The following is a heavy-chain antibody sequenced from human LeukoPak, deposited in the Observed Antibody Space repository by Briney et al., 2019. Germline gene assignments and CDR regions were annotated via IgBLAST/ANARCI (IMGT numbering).Heavy chain of an antibody. V-gene: IGHV3-23*01. Sequence: GGSLRLSCAASGFTFSNYAMTWVRQAPGKGLECVSVISGSGDATNYADSVKGRFTISRDNSKSTLYVQMNSLRAEDTAVYYCAKSTSFYLYSLGQGTLVTVSS. CDR3: AKSTSFYLYS. CDR1: GFTFSNYA. CDR2: ISGSGDAT. J-gene: IGHJ4*02.